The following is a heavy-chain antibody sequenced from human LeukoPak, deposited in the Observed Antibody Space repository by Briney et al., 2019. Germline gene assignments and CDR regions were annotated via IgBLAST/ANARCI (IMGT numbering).Heavy chain of an antibody. CDR3: ATSTMTARISDY. D-gene: IGHD6-6*01. CDR1: SGSISSGDYY. CDR2: VYYSGST. V-gene: IGHV4-30-4*01. Sequence: PSQTLSLTCTVSSGSISSGDYYWSWIRQPPGKGLEWIGYVYYSGSTYYSPSLKSRVTISVDTSKNHFSLSLSSVTAADTAVYYCATSTMTARISDYWGQGTLVTVSS. J-gene: IGHJ4*02.